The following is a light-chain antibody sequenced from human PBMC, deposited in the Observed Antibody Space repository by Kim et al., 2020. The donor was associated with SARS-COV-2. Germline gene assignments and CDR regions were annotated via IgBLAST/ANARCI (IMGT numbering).Light chain of an antibody. CDR1: EGISRY. Sequence: SVGDRVPITCRASEGISRYVAWYQQKPGKAPKLLIYAASTLQSGVPSRFSGSGSGTEFTLTISGLQPEDFATYYCQELNTYPAITFGQGTRLEIK. V-gene: IGKV1-9*01. J-gene: IGKJ5*01. CDR3: QELNTYPAIT. CDR2: AAS.